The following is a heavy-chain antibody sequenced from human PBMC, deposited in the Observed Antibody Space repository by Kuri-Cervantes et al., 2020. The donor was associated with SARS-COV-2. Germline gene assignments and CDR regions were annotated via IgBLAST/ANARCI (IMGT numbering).Heavy chain of an antibody. CDR3: VRNPASSGWFIDS. V-gene: IGHV4-61*01. CDR2: IYHSGST. Sequence: SETLSLTCTVSGASISSGNNYWSWIRQPPGKGLEWIGYIYHSGSTNYNPSLESRVTISVDTSKNQFSLHLKFVTPADTAVYYCVRNPASSGWFIDSWVQGTLVTVSS. CDR1: GASISSGNNY. D-gene: IGHD6-19*01. J-gene: IGHJ4*02.